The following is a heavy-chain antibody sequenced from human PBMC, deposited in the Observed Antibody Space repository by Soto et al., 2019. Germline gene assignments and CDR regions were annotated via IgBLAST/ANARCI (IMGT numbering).Heavy chain of an antibody. CDR2: ISGSGGST. CDR1: GFTFSSYA. CDR3: AKGGWGVVTQEWYFDL. J-gene: IGHJ2*01. V-gene: IGHV3-23*01. D-gene: IGHD2-21*02. Sequence: ESGGGLVQPGGSLRLSCAASGFTFSSYAMSWVRQAPGKGLEWVSAISGSGGSTYYADSVKGRFTISRDNSKNTLYLQMNSLRAEDTAVYYCAKGGWGVVTQEWYFDLWGRGTLVTVSS.